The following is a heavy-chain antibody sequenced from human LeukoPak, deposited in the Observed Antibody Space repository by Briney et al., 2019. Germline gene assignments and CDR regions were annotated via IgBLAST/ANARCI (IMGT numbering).Heavy chain of an antibody. J-gene: IGHJ6*03. V-gene: IGHV1-18*01. Sequence: ASVKVSCKASGYSFATYGISWVRQAPGQGLEWIGWTNGHNDNTVYAQNIRGRVTMTTDTSTSTAYMELRSLRSDDTAVYYCARGPGGSSWYYYYYYMDVWGKGTTVTVSS. CDR1: GYSFATYG. CDR2: TNGHNDNT. D-gene: IGHD6-13*01. CDR3: ARGPGGSSWYYYYYYMDV.